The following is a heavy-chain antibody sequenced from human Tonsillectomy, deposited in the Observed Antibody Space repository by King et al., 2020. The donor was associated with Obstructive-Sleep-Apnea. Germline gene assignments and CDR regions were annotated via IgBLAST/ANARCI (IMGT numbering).Heavy chain of an antibody. CDR2: IPTISSTL. CDR1: GFTFSAYS. CDR3: VRDLAYSFDI. V-gene: IGHV3-48*04. J-gene: IGHJ3*02. D-gene: IGHD3-16*01. Sequence: VQLVESGGGLVQPGGSLRLSCAASGFTFSAYSMNWVRQAPGKGLEWVSYIPTISSTLYYAGSVRGRFTISRDNAKNSLYLQMNSLRAEDTAVYYCVRDLAYSFDIWGQGTMVTVSS.